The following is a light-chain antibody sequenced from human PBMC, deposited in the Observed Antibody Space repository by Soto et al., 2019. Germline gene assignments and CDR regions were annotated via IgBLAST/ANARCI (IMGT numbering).Light chain of an antibody. CDR1: QGISNY. V-gene: IGKV1-27*01. J-gene: IGKJ1*01. CDR2: AAS. Sequence: DIQMTQSPSSLSASIGDRVTITCRASQGISNYLAWYQQKPGKSPRLLINAASTLQSGVPSRFSGSGSGTDFTLTISSLQPEDVATFYCQNYNSVPWTFGQGTKVEI. CDR3: QNYNSVPWT.